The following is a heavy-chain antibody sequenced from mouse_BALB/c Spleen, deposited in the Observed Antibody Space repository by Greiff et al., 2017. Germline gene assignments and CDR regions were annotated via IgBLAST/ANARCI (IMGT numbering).Heavy chain of an antibody. Sequence: VQLQQPGAELVKPGTSVKLSCKASGYNFTSYWINWVKLRPGQGLEWIGDIYPGSGSTNYNEKFKSKATLTVDTSSSTAYMQLSSLASEDSALYYCAREGGLYWGQGTLVTVSA. V-gene: IGHV1-55*01. CDR2: IYPGSGST. CDR1: GYNFTSYW. J-gene: IGHJ3*01. CDR3: AREGGLY.